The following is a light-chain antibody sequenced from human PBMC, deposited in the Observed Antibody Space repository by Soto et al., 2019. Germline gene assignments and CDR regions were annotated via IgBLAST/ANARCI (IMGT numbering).Light chain of an antibody. CDR1: SSDIGAHDY. J-gene: IGLJ2*01. V-gene: IGLV2-14*01. CDR3: CSYAGSYTVV. CDR2: EVT. Sequence: QSVLTQPASVSGSPGQSITISCTGTSSDIGAHDYVSWYRQHPGKAPKLLIYEVTNRPSGVSPRFSGSKSANTASLTISGLQAEDEADYYCCSYAGSYTVVFGGGTKLTVL.